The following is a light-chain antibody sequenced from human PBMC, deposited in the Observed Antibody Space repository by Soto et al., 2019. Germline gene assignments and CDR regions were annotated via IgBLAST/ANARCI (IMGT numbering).Light chain of an antibody. CDR2: DVS. Sequence: QSAPTQPASVSGSPGQSITISCTGTSSDVGGYNYVSWYQQHPDKAPKLMIYDVSNRPSGVSDRFSGSKSGNTASLTISGLQAEDEADYYCSSYTSTRTAVFGGGTKLTVL. J-gene: IGLJ2*01. CDR1: SSDVGGYNY. V-gene: IGLV2-14*01. CDR3: SSYTSTRTAV.